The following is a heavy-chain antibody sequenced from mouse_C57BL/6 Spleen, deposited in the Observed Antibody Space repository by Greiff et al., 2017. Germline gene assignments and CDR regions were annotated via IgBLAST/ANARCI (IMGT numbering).Heavy chain of an antibody. Sequence: ESGPGLVKPSQSLSLTCSVTGYSITSGYYWNWIRQFPGNKLEWMGYISYDGSNNYNPSLKNRISITRDTSKNQFFLKLNSVTTEDTATYYCARVYYGSRGRDYYAMDYWGQGTSVTVSS. D-gene: IGHD1-1*01. V-gene: IGHV3-6*01. CDR1: GYSITSGYY. CDR3: ARVYYGSRGRDYYAMDY. CDR2: ISYDGSN. J-gene: IGHJ4*01.